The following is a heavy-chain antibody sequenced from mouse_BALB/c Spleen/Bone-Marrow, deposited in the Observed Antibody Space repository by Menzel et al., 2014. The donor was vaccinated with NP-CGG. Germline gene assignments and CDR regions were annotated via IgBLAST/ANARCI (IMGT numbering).Heavy chain of an antibody. Sequence: EVKLEESGAELVKPGASVKLSCTGSGFNIXDTFMHWVKQRPEQGLEWIGRTDPANGNTKYDPKFQGKATITADTSSNTAYLQLTRLTSEDTAVYYCTRGEDYWGQGTTLAVSS. CDR2: TDPANGNT. CDR1: GFNIXDTF. CDR3: TRGEDY. V-gene: IGHV14-3*02. J-gene: IGHJ2*01.